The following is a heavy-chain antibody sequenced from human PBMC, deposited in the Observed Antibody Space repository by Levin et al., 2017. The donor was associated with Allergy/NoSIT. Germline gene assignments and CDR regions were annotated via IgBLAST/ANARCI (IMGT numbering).Heavy chain of an antibody. Sequence: GESLKISCAASGFTVSSHYMSWVRQAPGKGLEWVSVIYSGGSTYYADSVKGRFTISRDNSKNTLYLQMNSLRAEDTAVYYCARGASSSYYFDYWGQGTLVTVSS. J-gene: IGHJ4*02. D-gene: IGHD6-13*01. CDR1: GFTVSSHY. CDR2: IYSGGST. CDR3: ARGASSSYYFDY. V-gene: IGHV3-53*01.